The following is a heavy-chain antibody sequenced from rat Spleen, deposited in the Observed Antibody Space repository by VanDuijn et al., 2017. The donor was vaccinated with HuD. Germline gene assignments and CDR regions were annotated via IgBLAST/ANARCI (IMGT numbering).Heavy chain of an antibody. CDR3: ARQGYLRDWYFDF. CDR2: ISTGGGNT. J-gene: IGHJ1*01. Sequence: EVQLVESGGGLVQPGGSLKLSCVASGFTFNNYWMTWIRQAPKKGLEWVASISTGGGNTYYRDSVKGRFTISRVNAKSTLYLQMDSLRSEDTATYYCARQGYLRDWYFDFWGPGTMVTVSS. V-gene: IGHV5-25*01. CDR1: GFTFNNYW. D-gene: IGHD2-7*01.